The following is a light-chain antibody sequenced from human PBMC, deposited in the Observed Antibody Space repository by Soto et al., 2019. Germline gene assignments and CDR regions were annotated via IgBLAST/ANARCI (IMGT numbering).Light chain of an antibody. V-gene: IGKV3-20*01. CDR2: GAS. CDR1: QIVSSSY. CDR3: QQYGSSPET. Sequence: VFTQSAGTLALSPGERATLSCRASQIVSSSYLAWYQQKPGQAPRLLIYGASSGATGIPDRFSGSGSGTDFTLTISRLEPEDFAVYYCQQYGSSPETFGQGTRWIS. J-gene: IGKJ1*01.